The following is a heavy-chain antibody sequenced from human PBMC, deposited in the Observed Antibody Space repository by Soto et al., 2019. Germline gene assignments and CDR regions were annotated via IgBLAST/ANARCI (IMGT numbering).Heavy chain of an antibody. V-gene: IGHV4-34*01. CDR3: AREAGFISPMDV. CDR1: GGSFSGYY. CDR2: INHSGST. Sequence: SETLSLTCAVYGGSFSGYYWSWIRQPPGKGLEWIGEINHSGSTNYNPSLKSRVTISVDTSKNQFSLKLSSVTAADTAVYYCAREAGFISPMDVWGQGTTVTVSS. J-gene: IGHJ6*02. D-gene: IGHD3-10*01.